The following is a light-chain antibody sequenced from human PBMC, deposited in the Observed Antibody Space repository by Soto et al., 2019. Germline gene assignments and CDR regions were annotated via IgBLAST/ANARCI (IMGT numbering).Light chain of an antibody. CDR2: GSS. CDR3: QQYASSPQDT. J-gene: IGKJ1*01. V-gene: IGKV3-20*01. Sequence: EIGRARSAATLSQSPEERATLSCRAIQSISTSYLAWYQQKPGQAPRLLIYGSSSRATGIPDRFSGSGSGTDFTLTISSLEPEDFAVYYCQQYASSPQDTFGQGTKVDIK. CDR1: QSISTSY.